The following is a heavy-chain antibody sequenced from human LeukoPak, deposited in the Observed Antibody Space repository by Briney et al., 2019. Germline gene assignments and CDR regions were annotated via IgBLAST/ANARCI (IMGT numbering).Heavy chain of an antibody. CDR1: GYTFTSYD. CDR2: MNPNSGNT. J-gene: IGHJ6*02. V-gene: IGHV1-8*01. D-gene: IGHD1-1*01. CDR3: ARGRPKTTTGTDYYYYGMDV. Sequence: GASVKVSCKASGYTFTSYDINWVRQATGQGLEWMGWMNPNSGNTGYAQKFQGRVTMTRNTSISTAYMELSSLRSEDTAVYYCARGRPKTTTGTDYYYYGMDVWGQGTTVTVFS.